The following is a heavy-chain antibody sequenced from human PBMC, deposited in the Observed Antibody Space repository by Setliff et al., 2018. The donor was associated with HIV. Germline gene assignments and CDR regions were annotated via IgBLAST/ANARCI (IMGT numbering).Heavy chain of an antibody. CDR2: LGGSGGIT. V-gene: IGHV3-23*01. CDR3: ASMVGAARPGDDAFDI. J-gene: IGHJ3*02. Sequence: GGSLRLSCVTSGFTFTDYAMTWVRQAPGEGLQYVSALGGSGGITYYADSVKGRFTLFRDTSKDTLYLQMISLRADDTAVYYCASMVGAARPGDDAFDIWGQGTMVTVSS. D-gene: IGHD6-6*01. CDR1: GFTFTDYA.